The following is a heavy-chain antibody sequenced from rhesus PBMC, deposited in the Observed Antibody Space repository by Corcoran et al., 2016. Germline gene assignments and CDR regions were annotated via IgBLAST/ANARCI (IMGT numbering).Heavy chain of an antibody. J-gene: IGHJ4*01. CDR2: IGGSSGST. CDR1: GYSISSGYG. D-gene: IGHD5-42*01. Sequence: QVQLQESGPGLVKPSETLSLTCAVSGYSISSGYGWSWIRQPPGKGLEWIGYIGGSSGSTNYNPSLKSRVTISKDTSKNHFSLKLSSVTAADTAVYYCARSWGYHFDYWCQVVLVTVSS. CDR3: ARSWGYHFDY. V-gene: IGHV4-127*01.